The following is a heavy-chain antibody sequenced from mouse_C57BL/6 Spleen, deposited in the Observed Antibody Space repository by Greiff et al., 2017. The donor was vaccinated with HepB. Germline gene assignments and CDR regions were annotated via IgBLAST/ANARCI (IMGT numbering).Heavy chain of an antibody. D-gene: IGHD1-1*01. CDR1: GYAFSSSW. V-gene: IGHV1-82*01. Sequence: QVQLQHSGPELVKPGASVKISCKASGYAFSSSWMNWVKQRPGKGLEWIGRIYPGDGDTNYNGKFKGKATLTADKSSSTAYMQLSSLTSEDSAVYFCARPYYYGSSYGVYFDYWGQGTTLTVSS. CDR2: IYPGDGDT. CDR3: ARPYYYGSSYGVYFDY. J-gene: IGHJ2*01.